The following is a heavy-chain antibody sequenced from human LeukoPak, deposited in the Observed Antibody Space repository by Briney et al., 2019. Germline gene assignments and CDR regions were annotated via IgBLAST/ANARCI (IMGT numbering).Heavy chain of an antibody. J-gene: IGHJ4*02. CDR3: VTGFTTMAVDYFDY. CDR2: SDPEDGER. D-gene: IGHD5-18*01. V-gene: IGHV1-24*01. Sequence: ASVKVSWKVSGKTLSDLSIHWLRQPPGKGLEWLGGSDPEDGERIYAQMFQGRVTMTEDTSIDTAYMELSSLRSEDTAVYYCVTGFTTMAVDYFDYWGQGTLVTVSP. CDR1: GKTLSDLS.